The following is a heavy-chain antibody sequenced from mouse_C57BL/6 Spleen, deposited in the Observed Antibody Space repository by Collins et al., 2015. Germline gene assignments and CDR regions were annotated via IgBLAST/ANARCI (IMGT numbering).Heavy chain of an antibody. J-gene: IGHJ4*01. D-gene: IGHD1-1*01. CDR2: IYPGSGST. V-gene: IGHV1-55*01. CDR3: ARWDYYGSSYDYAMDY. Sequence: QVQLQQPGAELVKPGASVKMSCKASGYTFTSYWITWVKQRPGQGLEWIGDIYPGSGSTNYNEKFKGKATLTVDTSSSTAYMQLSSLTSEDSAVYYCARWDYYGSSYDYAMDYWGQGTSVTVSS. CDR1: GYTFTSYW.